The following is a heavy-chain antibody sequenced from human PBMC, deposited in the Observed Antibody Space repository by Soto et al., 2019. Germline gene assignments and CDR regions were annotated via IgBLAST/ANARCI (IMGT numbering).Heavy chain of an antibody. CDR3: ARAYCSGGSCYSWYFDY. Sequence: GGSLRLSCAASGFTVSSNYMSWVRQAPGKGLEWVSVIYSGGSTYYADSVKGRFTISRDNSKNTLYLQMNSLRAEDTAVYYCARAYCSGGSCYSWYFDYWGQGTLVTVSS. V-gene: IGHV3-66*01. D-gene: IGHD2-15*01. CDR2: IYSGGST. J-gene: IGHJ4*02. CDR1: GFTVSSNY.